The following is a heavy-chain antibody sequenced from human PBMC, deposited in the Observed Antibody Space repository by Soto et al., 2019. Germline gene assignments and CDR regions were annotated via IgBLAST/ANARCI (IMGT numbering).Heavy chain of an antibody. CDR3: ATHPGGGGY. J-gene: IGHJ4*02. CDR2: IYSGGYT. D-gene: IGHD3-10*01. V-gene: IGHV3-53*01. Sequence: EVQLVESGGGLIQPGGSLRLSCAVSGFTVSNNYMSWVRQAPGKGLEGVSVIYSGGYTAYGDSVKGRFTISRDNSKNTLFLQINSGGPAAPAVFSWATHPGGGGYWGQGTLVTVSS. CDR1: GFTVSNNY.